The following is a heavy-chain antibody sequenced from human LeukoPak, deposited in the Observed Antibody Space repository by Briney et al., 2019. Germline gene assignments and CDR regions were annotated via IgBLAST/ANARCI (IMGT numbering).Heavy chain of an antibody. V-gene: IGHV3-21*01. CDR1: GFTFSSYS. J-gene: IGHJ4*02. Sequence: PGGSLRLSCAASGFTFSSYSMNWVRQAPGKGLEWVSSISTSSSYIYYADSVKGRFTISRDNAKNSLYLQMSSLRAEDTAVYYCAKDSTYYDILTGQGGYYFDYWGQGTLVTVSS. D-gene: IGHD3-9*01. CDR3: AKDSTYYDILTGQGGYYFDY. CDR2: ISTSSSYI.